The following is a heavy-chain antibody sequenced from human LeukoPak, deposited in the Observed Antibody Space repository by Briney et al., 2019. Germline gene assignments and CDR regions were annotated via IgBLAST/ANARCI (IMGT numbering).Heavy chain of an antibody. CDR2: ISGSGGST. D-gene: IGHD3-22*01. CDR3: AKAVTSYYDSSGYYCDY. Sequence: GGSLRLSCAASGFTFSSYAMSWVRQAPGKGLEWVSAISGSGGSTYYADSVKGRFTISRDNSKNTLYLQMNSLRAEDTAVYYCAKAVTSYYDSSGYYCDYWGQGTLVTVSS. V-gene: IGHV3-23*01. J-gene: IGHJ4*02. CDR1: GFTFSSYA.